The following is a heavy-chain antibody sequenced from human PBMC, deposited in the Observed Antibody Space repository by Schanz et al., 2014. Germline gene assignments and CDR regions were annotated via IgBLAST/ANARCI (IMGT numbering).Heavy chain of an antibody. V-gene: IGHV1-8*01. Sequence: QVQLVQSGAEVKKPGASVRVSCKASGYSFTTYDVNWARQATGQGLEWMGWMNPTTGNRGYAQNFQGRVTITRDTSLKTACMEMTDLKFEATGRDYGGLHYGDRPLWGQGTLIAVSS. J-gene: IGHJ4*02. CDR3: GLHYGDRPL. CDR2: MNPTTGNR. D-gene: IGHD4-17*01. CDR1: GYSFTTYD.